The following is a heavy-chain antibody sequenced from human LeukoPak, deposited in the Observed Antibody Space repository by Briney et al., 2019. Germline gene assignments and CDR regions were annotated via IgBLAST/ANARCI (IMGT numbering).Heavy chain of an antibody. J-gene: IGHJ4*02. V-gene: IGHV3-7*04. CDR1: RFTFSNYW. CDR3: AKDFDY. CDR2: INQDGTEK. Sequence: PVRTLRLSCAASRFTFSNYWMSWVRLAPCRGLEWVANINQDGTEKYYADSVNGRFTISRDNAKNSLFLQMNSLRAEDTAVYYCAKDFDYWGQGALVTVSS.